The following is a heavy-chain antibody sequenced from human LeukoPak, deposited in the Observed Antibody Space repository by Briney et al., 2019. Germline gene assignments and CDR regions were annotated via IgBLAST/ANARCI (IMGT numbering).Heavy chain of an antibody. V-gene: IGHV3-30-3*01. CDR2: ISYDGSNK. J-gene: IGHJ4*02. Sequence: PGGSLRLSCAASGFTFSSYAMHWVRQAPGKGLEWVAVISYDGSNKYYADSVKGRFTISRDNSKNTLYLQMNSLRAEDTAVYYCARSPQALYGNGYFDYWGQGTLVTVSS. CDR1: GFTFSSYA. D-gene: IGHD2/OR15-2a*01. CDR3: ARSPQALYGNGYFDY.